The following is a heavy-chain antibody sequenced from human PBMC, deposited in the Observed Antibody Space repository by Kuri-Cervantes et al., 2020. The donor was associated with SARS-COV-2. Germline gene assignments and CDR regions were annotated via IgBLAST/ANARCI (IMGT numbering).Heavy chain of an antibody. V-gene: IGHV3-21*01. Sequence: GESLKISCAASGFTFSSYSMNWVRQAPGKGLEWVSSISSSSSYIYYADSVKGRFTISRDNAKNSLYLQMNSLRAEDTAVYYCARSLIYWGSYGMDVWGQGPTVTVSS. CDR2: ISSSSSYI. D-gene: IGHD7-27*01. J-gene: IGHJ6*02. CDR3: ARSLIYWGSYGMDV. CDR1: GFTFSSYS.